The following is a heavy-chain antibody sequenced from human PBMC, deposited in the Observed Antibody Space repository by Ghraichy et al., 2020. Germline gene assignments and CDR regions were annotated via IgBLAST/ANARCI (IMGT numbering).Heavy chain of an antibody. D-gene: IGHD3-22*01. CDR3: AREGGEDSSGYYSPYYYYMDV. CDR1: GFTFSSYS. V-gene: IGHV3-48*02. Sequence: LSLTCAASGFTFSSYSMNWVRQAPGKGLEWVSYISSSSSTIYYADSVKGRFTISRDNAKNSLYLQMNSLRDEDTAVYYCAREGGEDSSGYYSPYYYYMDVWGKGTTVTVSS. CDR2: ISSSSSTI. J-gene: IGHJ6*03.